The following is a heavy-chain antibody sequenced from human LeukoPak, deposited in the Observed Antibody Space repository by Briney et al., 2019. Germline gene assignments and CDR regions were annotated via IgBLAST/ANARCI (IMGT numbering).Heavy chain of an antibody. CDR3: ARGPQTTIFGVVSNSFDY. CDR2: IYPGDSDT. D-gene: IGHD3-3*01. CDR1: GYSFTSYW. V-gene: IGHV5-51*01. J-gene: IGHJ4*02. Sequence: GESLKISCKGYGYSFTSYWIGWVRQMPGKGLEWMGIIYPGDSDTRYSPSFQGQVTISADKSISTAYLQWSGLKASDTAMYYCARGPQTTIFGVVSNSFDYWGQGTLVTVSS.